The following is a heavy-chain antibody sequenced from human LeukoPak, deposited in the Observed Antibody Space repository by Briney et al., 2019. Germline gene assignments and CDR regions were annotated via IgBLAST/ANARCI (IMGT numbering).Heavy chain of an antibody. Sequence: GGSLRLSCAASGFTLSNYWMSWVRQASGKGLEWVANIKQDGSEKYYVDSVKGRFTISRDNAKNSLYLQMNSLRADDTAVYYCASYYCTTTTCYYFEYWGQGTLVTVSS. D-gene: IGHD2-2*01. V-gene: IGHV3-7*01. J-gene: IGHJ4*02. CDR3: ASYYCTTTTCYYFEY. CDR1: GFTLSNYW. CDR2: IKQDGSEK.